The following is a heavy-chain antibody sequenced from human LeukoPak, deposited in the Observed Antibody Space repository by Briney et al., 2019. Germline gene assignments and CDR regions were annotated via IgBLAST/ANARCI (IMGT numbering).Heavy chain of an antibody. Sequence: GGSLRLSCAASGFNFHSYEMNWVRQAPGKGLEWVSYISDSGDTIYYADSVKGRFTISRDNAKNSLYLQMSSLRAEDTAVYYCVSESFSFYSLHYWGQGILVTVSS. CDR2: ISDSGDTI. V-gene: IGHV3-48*03. CDR1: GFNFHSYE. J-gene: IGHJ4*02. D-gene: IGHD2/OR15-2a*01. CDR3: VSESFSFYSLHY.